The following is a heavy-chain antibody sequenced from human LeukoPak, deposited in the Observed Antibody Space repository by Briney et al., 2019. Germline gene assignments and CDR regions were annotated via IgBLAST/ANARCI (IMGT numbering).Heavy chain of an antibody. D-gene: IGHD4-17*01. Sequence: GGSLRLSCAASGFTFTKYWMHWVRQAPGKGLVWVSRVNSDGSRTTYADSVRGRFTISRDNANNTLYLQMNSLTAEDTAVYYCAREGSVTNDYWGQGSLVTVSS. V-gene: IGHV3-74*03. CDR3: AREGSVTNDY. CDR1: GFTFTKYW. CDR2: VNSDGSRT. J-gene: IGHJ4*02.